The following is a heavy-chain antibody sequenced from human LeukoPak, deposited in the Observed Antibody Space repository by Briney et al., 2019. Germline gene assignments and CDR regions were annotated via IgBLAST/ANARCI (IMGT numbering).Heavy chain of an antibody. Sequence: PSETLSLTCTVSGGSISSSSYYWSWIRQPPGKGLEWIGYIYYSGSTNYNPSLKSRVTISVDTSKNQFSLKLSSVTAADTAVYYCARGLGRSGYYVYYFDYWGQGTLVTVSS. V-gene: IGHV4-61*01. J-gene: IGHJ4*02. CDR1: GGSISSSSYY. D-gene: IGHD3-22*01. CDR3: ARGLGRSGYYVYYFDY. CDR2: IYYSGST.